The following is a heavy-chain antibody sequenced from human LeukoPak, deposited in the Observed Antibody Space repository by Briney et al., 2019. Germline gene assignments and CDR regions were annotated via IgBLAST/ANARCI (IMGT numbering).Heavy chain of an antibody. J-gene: IGHJ5*02. D-gene: IGHD3-10*01. Sequence: SETLSLTCTVSGGSISSYYWSWIRQPPGKGLEWIGYIYYSGSTNYKPSLKSRVTISVDTSKNQFSLRLSSVTAADTAVYYCARGGYYGSGNDFRFDPWGQGTLVTVSS. CDR3: ARGGYYGSGNDFRFDP. V-gene: IGHV4-59*01. CDR2: IYYSGST. CDR1: GGSISSYY.